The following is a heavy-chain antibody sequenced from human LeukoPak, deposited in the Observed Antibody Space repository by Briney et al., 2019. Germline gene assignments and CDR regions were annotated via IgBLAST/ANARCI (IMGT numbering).Heavy chain of an antibody. V-gene: IGHV2-5*02. Sequence: SGPTLVKPTQTLTLTCTFSGFSLSTSGVGVGWIRQPPGKALEWLALIYWDDDKRYSPSLKSRLTTTKDTSKNQVVLTMTNMDPVDKTTYYCAPSTTCKEPPYYYYDMDVWGKGTTVTVSS. D-gene: IGHD1-1*01. CDR1: GFSLSTSGVG. J-gene: IGHJ6*04. CDR3: APSTTCKEPPYYYYDMDV. CDR2: IYWDDDK.